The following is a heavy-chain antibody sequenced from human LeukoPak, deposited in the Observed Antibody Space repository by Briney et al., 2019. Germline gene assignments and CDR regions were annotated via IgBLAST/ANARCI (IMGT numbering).Heavy chain of an antibody. CDR2: INPNSGLT. V-gene: IGHV1-2*02. Sequence: ASVKVSCKASGYTFTTYGITWVRQAPGQGLEWMGWINPNSGLTHFAQKFQGRVTMTSDTSISTGYMELSSLRSDDTAVYYCAREGRAAAAYYFDYWGQGTLVTVSS. CDR3: AREGRAAAAYYFDY. J-gene: IGHJ4*02. CDR1: GYTFTTYG. D-gene: IGHD6-13*01.